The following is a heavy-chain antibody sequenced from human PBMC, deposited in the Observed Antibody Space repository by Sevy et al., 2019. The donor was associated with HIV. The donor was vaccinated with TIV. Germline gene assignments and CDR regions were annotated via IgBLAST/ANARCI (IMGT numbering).Heavy chain of an antibody. CDR1: GGSISSSSYY. CDR2: IYYSGST. CDR3: APQLVKGGDYYYGMDV. V-gene: IGHV4-39*01. D-gene: IGHD6-13*01. Sequence: SESLSLTCTVSGGSISSSSYYWGWIRQPPGKGLEWIGSIYYSGSTYYNPSLKSRVTISVDTSKNQFSLKLSSVTAADTAVYYAAPQLVKGGDYYYGMDVWGQGTTVTVSS. J-gene: IGHJ6*02.